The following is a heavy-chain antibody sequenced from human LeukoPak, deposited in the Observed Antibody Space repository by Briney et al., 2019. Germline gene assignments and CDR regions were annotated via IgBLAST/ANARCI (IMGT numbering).Heavy chain of an antibody. V-gene: IGHV3-30*02. D-gene: IGHD1-1*01. CDR2: IRYDGINK. J-gene: IGHJ4*02. CDR1: GFTFSTYG. CDR3: AKVGDRNDGLDY. Sequence: GGSLRLSCAASGFTFSTYGMHWVRQAPGKGLEWVAFIRYDGINKYYADSVKGRFTISRDNSKNTLYLQMNSLRAEDTAVYYCAKVGDRNDGLDYWGQGTLVTVSS.